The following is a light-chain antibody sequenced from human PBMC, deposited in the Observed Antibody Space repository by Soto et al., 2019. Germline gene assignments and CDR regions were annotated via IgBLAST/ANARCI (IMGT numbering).Light chain of an antibody. V-gene: IGLV2-23*02. CDR1: SRDVGRYNL. CDR2: EVT. J-gene: IGLJ1*01. CDR3: CSYAGIYV. Sequence: QPVLTQPASVSGSPGQSITISCTGTSRDVGRYNLVSWYQQHPGKAPKLMIYEVTKRPSGVSHRFSGSKSGTTASLTISGLQAEDEADYYCCSYAGIYVFGSGTKVTVL.